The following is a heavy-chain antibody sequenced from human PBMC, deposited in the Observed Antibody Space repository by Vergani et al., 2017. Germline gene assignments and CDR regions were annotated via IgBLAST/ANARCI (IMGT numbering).Heavy chain of an antibody. Sequence: EVQLVESGGGLVQPGGSLRLSCAASGFTFSSYSMNWVRQAPGKGLEWVSYISSSSVSIYYADSVKGRFTVSRDNAKNSLYLQMNSLRDEVTAVYYCAGDRYGGNGDFDYWGQGTLVTVSS. J-gene: IGHJ4*02. CDR3: AGDRYGGNGDFDY. D-gene: IGHD4-23*01. CDR1: GFTFSSYS. CDR2: ISSSSVSI. V-gene: IGHV3-48*02.